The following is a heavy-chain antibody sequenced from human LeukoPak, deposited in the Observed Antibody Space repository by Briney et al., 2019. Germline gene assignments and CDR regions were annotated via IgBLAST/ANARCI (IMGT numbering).Heavy chain of an antibody. CDR3: ARDLDYYATDY. J-gene: IGHJ4*02. D-gene: IGHD3-16*01. CDR1: GFSLSSYW. Sequence: GGSLRLSCAASGFSLSSYWMSSVRQAPGQGLEWVANIGKDGSGNHYADSVKGRFTISRDNAKNSLYLQMNSLRADDTAVYYCARDLDYYATDYWGQGTLVTVSS. CDR2: IGKDGSGN. V-gene: IGHV3-7*01.